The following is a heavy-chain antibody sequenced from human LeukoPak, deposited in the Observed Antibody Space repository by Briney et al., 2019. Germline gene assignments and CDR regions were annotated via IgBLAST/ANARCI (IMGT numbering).Heavy chain of an antibody. J-gene: IGHJ4*02. Sequence: GGSLRLSCAASGFTFSRYEMNWVRQAPGKGLEWASYISTGGGSIYYADTVKGRFTISRDDAKNSLYLQMNSLRAEDTAVYYCARDWAGTHDYWGQGTLVTVSS. CDR3: ARDWAGTHDY. V-gene: IGHV3-48*03. CDR1: GFTFSRYE. D-gene: IGHD1-7*01. CDR2: ISTGGGSI.